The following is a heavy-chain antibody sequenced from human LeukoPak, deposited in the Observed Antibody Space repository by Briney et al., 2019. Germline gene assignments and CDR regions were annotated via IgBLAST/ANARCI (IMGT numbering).Heavy chain of an antibody. D-gene: IGHD3-10*01. Sequence: GASVKVSCKASGYSFTSYDINWVRQATGQGLEWMGWMNPNSGNTGYAQKFQGRVTMTRNTSIRTAYMELSSLRSEDTAVYYCARWGLSGSGKPYGTDVWGQGTTVTVSS. J-gene: IGHJ6*02. V-gene: IGHV1-8*01. CDR2: MNPNSGNT. CDR1: GYSFTSYD. CDR3: ARWGLSGSGKPYGTDV.